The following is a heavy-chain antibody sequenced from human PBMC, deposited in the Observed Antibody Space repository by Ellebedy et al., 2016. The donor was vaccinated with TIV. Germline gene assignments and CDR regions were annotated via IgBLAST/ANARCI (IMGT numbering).Heavy chain of an antibody. CDR3: ARRGPAAAPYYMDV. D-gene: IGHD6-13*01. CDR2: ISGSGGST. CDR1: GFTFASYT. Sequence: GGSLRLXXAASGFTFASYTMSWVRQAPGKGLELVSGISGSGGSTYYADSVKGRFTISRDDSKKTLYLQMNSLRAEDTAVYYCARRGPAAAPYYMDVWGKGTTVIVSS. J-gene: IGHJ6*03. V-gene: IGHV3-23*01.